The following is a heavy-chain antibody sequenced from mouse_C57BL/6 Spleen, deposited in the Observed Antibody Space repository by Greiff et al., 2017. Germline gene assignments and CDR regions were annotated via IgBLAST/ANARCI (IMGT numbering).Heavy chain of an antibody. Sequence: VQLQQSGPELVKPGASVKIPCKASGYTFTDYNMDWVKQSHGKSLEWIGDINPNNGGTIYNQKFKGKATLTVDKSSSTAYMERRSLTSEDTAVYYCARAYYYGSSYRYFDVWGTGTTVTVSS. D-gene: IGHD1-1*01. CDR3: ARAYYYGSSYRYFDV. CDR2: INPNNGGT. J-gene: IGHJ1*03. V-gene: IGHV1-18*01. CDR1: GYTFTDYN.